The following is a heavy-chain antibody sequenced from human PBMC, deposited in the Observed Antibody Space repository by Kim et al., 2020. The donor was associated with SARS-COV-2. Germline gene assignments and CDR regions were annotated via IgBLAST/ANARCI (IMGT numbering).Heavy chain of an antibody. J-gene: IGHJ1*01. V-gene: IGHV3-74*01. D-gene: IGHD3-22*01. Sequence: SVKGRFTISRDNAKNTLYLQMNSLRPEDTAVYYCARAGDHDIIGYYGFFHHWGQGARVTVSS. CDR3: ARAGDHDIIGYYGFFHH.